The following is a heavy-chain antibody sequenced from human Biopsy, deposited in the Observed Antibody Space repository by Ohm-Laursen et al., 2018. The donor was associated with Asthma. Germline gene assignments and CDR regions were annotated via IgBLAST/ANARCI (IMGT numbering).Heavy chain of an antibody. D-gene: IGHD7-27*01. CDR2: ISYTGTA. J-gene: IGHJ4*02. CDR1: GGSMSSSSYY. Sequence: GTLSLTCTVSGGSMSSSSYYWGWIRRPPGKGLEWMGSISYTGTAYHNPSLKSRITISVDTPKNHFSLKLSSVTAADTAVYYCARHWDWGSFFDYWGQGTPVTVSS. CDR3: ARHWDWGSFFDY. V-gene: IGHV4-39*01.